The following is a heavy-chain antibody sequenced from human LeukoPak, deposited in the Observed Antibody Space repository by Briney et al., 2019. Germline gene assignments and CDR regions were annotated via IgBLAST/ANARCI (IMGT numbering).Heavy chain of an antibody. CDR2: INPDSGFT. V-gene: IGHV1-2*02. CDR1: GYKFTDDY. CDR3: APTAEAYTSWWKV. J-gene: IGHJ4*02. Sequence: ASVKVSCKASGYKFTDDYMHWVRQAPGQGLEFMGWINPDSGFTNYAQKFKGRVTMTRDTSIRTAYLEVRSVTSDGTAVYYCAPTAEAYTSWWKVWGQGTLVTVSS. D-gene: IGHD3-16*01.